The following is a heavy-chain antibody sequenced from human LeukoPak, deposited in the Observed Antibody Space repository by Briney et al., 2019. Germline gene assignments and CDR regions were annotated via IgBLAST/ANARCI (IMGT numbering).Heavy chain of an antibody. Sequence: GGSLRLSCAASGFTFSSNWMYWVRQAPGKGLVWVSYISSDGSSTNYADSVKGRFTISRDNAKNTLYVQMNSLRADDTAVYYCARGRPGNYFDYWGQGTLVPVSS. J-gene: IGHJ4*02. D-gene: IGHD1-26*01. V-gene: IGHV3-74*01. CDR2: ISSDGSST. CDR3: ARGRPGNYFDY. CDR1: GFTFSSNW.